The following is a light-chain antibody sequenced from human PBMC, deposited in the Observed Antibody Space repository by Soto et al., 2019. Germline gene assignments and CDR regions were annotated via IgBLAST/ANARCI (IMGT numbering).Light chain of an antibody. CDR1: SSNIGAGYD. CDR3: QSYDTSLSGVV. J-gene: IGLJ2*01. Sequence: QSVLTQPPSVSGAPGQRVTFSCTGSSSNIGAGYDVHWYQQLPGTAPKLLIYVNNNRPSGVPDRFSGSKSGTSASLAITGLQADDEADYYCQSYDTSLSGVVFGGGTKLTVL. CDR2: VNN. V-gene: IGLV1-40*01.